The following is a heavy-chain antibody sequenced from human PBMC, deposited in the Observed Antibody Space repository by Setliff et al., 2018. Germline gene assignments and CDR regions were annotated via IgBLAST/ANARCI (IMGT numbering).Heavy chain of an antibody. CDR3: ARVESMVRGKNILRHFDY. CDR1: GYTFSNYG. Sequence: GASVKVSCKASGYTFSNYGVTWVRQAPGQGLEWMGWVTVYNGNTKYAQNLQGRLTLTTVISTSTAYMELGSLTTDDTAVYYCARVESMVRGKNILRHFDYWGQGIQVTVSS. V-gene: IGHV1-18*01. J-gene: IGHJ4*02. CDR2: VTVYNGNT. D-gene: IGHD3-10*01.